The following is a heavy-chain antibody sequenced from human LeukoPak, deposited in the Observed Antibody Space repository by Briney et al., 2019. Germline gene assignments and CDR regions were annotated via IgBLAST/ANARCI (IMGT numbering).Heavy chain of an antibody. CDR2: IYYSGNT. D-gene: IGHD1-1*01. CDR3: ARCSRGTSVGMDV. V-gene: IGHV4-59*08. J-gene: IGHJ6*02. CDR1: GGSISNYY. Sequence: SETLSLTCSVSGGSISNYYWTWIRQPPGKGLEWIGYIYYSGNTNYNPSLKSRVTIPLDTSKNQLSLKLTSVTAADTAVYYCARCSRGTSVGMDVWGQGTTVTVSS.